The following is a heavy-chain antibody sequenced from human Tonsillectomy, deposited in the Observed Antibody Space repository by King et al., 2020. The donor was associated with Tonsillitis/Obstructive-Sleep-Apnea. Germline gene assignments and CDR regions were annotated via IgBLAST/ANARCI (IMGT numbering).Heavy chain of an antibody. CDR1: GGSISSSNW. J-gene: IGHJ3*02. D-gene: IGHD2-2*01. CDR2: IYHSGST. CDR3: ARGYCSSPSCHGDDAFDI. Sequence: LQLQESGPGLVKPSGTLSLTCAVSGGSISSSNWWSWVRQPPGKGLEGIGKIYHSGSTDYNPSLTSRVTISVDKSQNHFSLRLSSVTAADTAVYYCARGYCSSPSCHGDDAFDIWGQGTMVTVSS. V-gene: IGHV4-4*02.